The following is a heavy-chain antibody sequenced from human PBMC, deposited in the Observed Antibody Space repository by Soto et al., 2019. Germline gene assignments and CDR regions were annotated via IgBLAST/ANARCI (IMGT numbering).Heavy chain of an antibody. CDR3: ARDEAAAGMRYYYYMDV. V-gene: IGHV1-69*04. D-gene: IGHD6-13*01. CDR2: IIPILGIA. CDR1: GGTFSSYT. Sequence: ASVKLSCKASGGTFSSYTISWVRQAPGQGLEWMGRIIPILGIANYAQKFQGRVTITADKSTSTAYMELSSLRSEDTAVYYCARDEAAAGMRYYYYMDVWGKGTTVTVSS. J-gene: IGHJ6*03.